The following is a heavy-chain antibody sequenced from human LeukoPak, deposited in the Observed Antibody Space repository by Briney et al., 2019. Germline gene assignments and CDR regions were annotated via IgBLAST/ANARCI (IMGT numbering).Heavy chain of an antibody. J-gene: IGHJ4*02. CDR1: GGTFSSYA. V-gene: IGHV1-24*01. Sequence: ASVKVSCKASGGTFSSYAISWVRQAPGQGLEWMGGFDPEDGETIYAQKFQGRVTMTEDTSTDTAYMELSSLRSEDTAVYYCATEPSGYEYYFDYWGQGTLVTVSS. CDR3: ATEPSGYEYYFDY. D-gene: IGHD5-12*01. CDR2: FDPEDGET.